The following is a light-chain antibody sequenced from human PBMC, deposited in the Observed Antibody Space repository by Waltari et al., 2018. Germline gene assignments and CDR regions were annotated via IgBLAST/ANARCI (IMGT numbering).Light chain of an antibody. CDR1: SSNIGRDI. CDR2: NNN. J-gene: IGLJ2*01. Sequence: QSVLTQSPSASGTSGQRVTISCSGSSSNIGRDIVNWYRHLPGTAPKLLIYNNNQRTSGVPALFSGSKSGTSASLAISGLQSEDEADYYCAAWDDSLNGVVFGGGTKLSVL. V-gene: IGLV1-44*01. CDR3: AAWDDSLNGVV.